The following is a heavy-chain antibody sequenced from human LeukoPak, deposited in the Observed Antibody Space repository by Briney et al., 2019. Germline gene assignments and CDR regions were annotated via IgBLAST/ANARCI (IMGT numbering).Heavy chain of an antibody. CDR3: ARGSDFWSGYYEANYGMDV. V-gene: IGHV1-69*13. CDR2: IIPIFGTA. Sequence: SVKVSCKASGGTFSSYAISWVRQAPGQGLEWMGGIIPIFGTANYAQKFQGRVTITADESTSTAYMELSSLRSEDTAVYYCARGSDFWSGYYEANYGMDVWGQGTTVTVSS. J-gene: IGHJ6*02. D-gene: IGHD3-3*01. CDR1: GGTFSSYA.